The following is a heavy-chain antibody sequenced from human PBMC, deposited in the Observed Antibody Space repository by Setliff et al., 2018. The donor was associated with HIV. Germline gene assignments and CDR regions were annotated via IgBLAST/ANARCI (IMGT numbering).Heavy chain of an antibody. V-gene: IGHV1-2*02. CDR1: GYTFTGYY. CDR2: MNPSGAT. D-gene: IGHD3-10*01. Sequence: ASVKVSCKASGYTFTGYYMHWVRQVPGQGLEWMGWMNPSGATGYAQEFQGRVTMTRDTSISTAYMELSSLRSEDTAVYYCARVISGRGRELPDFDYWGQGTQVTVSS. J-gene: IGHJ4*02. CDR3: ARVISGRGRELPDFDY.